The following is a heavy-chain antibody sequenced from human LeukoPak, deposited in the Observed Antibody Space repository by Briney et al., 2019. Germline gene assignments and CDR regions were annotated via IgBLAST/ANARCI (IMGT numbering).Heavy chain of an antibody. CDR2: IYYSGST. Sequence: SQTQSLTCTVSGGSISSGAYYWSWIRQHPGKGLEWIGYIYYSGSTYYNPSLKSRLTISVDTSKNQFSLKLSSVTAADTAVYYCARKVYAPYFDSWGQGTLVTVSS. D-gene: IGHD2-8*01. J-gene: IGHJ4*02. CDR3: ARKVYAPYFDS. CDR1: GGSISSGAYY. V-gene: IGHV4-31*03.